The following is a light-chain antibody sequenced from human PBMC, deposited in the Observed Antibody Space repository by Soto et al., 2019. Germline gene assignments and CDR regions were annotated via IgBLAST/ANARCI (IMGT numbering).Light chain of an antibody. V-gene: IGKV1-9*01. CDR2: AAS. J-gene: IGKJ4*01. Sequence: DIQLTQSPSFLSASVGDRVTITCRASQGINNYLAWYQQKPGKAPKLLVFAASTLQSGVPSRFTGSGSGTVFTLTISSLQPEDCATYYCQQLKSYPATFGGGTKVEIK. CDR1: QGINNY. CDR3: QQLKSYPAT.